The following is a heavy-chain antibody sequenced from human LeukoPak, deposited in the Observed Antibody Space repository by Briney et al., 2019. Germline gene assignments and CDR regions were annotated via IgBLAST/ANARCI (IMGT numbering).Heavy chain of an antibody. D-gene: IGHD4-17*01. J-gene: IGHJ3*02. CDR2: IGRTSYI. CDR3: ARDTKSGYGDYGAFDI. Sequence: GGSLRLSCAASGFTFSSYNMNWVRQAPGKGLEWVSSIGRTSYIYLADSMKGRFTISRDDAKNSLYLQMNSLRAEDTAVYYCARDTKSGYGDYGAFDIWGQGTRVTVSS. V-gene: IGHV3-21*01. CDR1: GFTFSSYN.